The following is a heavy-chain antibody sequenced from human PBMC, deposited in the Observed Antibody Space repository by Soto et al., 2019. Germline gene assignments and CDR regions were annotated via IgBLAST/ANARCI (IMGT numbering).Heavy chain of an antibody. CDR2: IYYSGST. J-gene: IGHJ4*02. V-gene: IGHV4-59*01. CDR1: GGSISSYY. Sequence: QVQLQESGPGLVKPSETLSLTCTVSGGSISSYYWSWIRQPPGKGLEWIGNIYYSGSTNYNPSLKSRVTISVDTSKNQFSLKLSSVTAADTAVYYCARVLVSGWYYFDYWGQGTLVTVSS. D-gene: IGHD6-19*01. CDR3: ARVLVSGWYYFDY.